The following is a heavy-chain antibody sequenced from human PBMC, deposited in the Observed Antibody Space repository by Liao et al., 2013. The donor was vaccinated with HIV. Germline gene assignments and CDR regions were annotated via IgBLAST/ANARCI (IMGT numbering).Heavy chain of an antibody. V-gene: IGHV4-61*02. CDR2: IYTSGSV. D-gene: IGHD2-2*01. CDR1: GGSISSANHY. Sequence: QVQLQESGPGLVRPSQTLSLTCTVSGGSISSANHYWSWIRQPAGEGLEWIGRIYTSGSVNFNPSLESRLSMSIDSSKNQFSLKLTSVTAADTAVYYCARDYREYCSSTSCYGRAYFQHWGQGTLVTVSS. J-gene: IGHJ1*01. CDR3: ARDYREYCSSTSCYGRAYFQH.